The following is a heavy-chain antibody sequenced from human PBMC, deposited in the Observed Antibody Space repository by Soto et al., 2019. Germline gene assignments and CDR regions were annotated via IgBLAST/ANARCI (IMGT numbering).Heavy chain of an antibody. J-gene: IGHJ4*02. CDR2: FYPGDSDT. V-gene: IGHV5-51*01. D-gene: IGHD4-17*01. Sequence: PGESLKNSCKGSGYYFPSYWIGWVRQMPGKGLEWMGIFYPGDSDTRYSPSFQGQVTISADRSISTAYLQWSSLKPSDTAMYYCARQGNGAQGFDYWGQGTLVTVSS. CDR1: GYYFPSYW. CDR3: ARQGNGAQGFDY.